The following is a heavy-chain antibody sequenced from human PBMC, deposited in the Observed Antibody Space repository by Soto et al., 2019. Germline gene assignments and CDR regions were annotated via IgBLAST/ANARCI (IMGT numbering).Heavy chain of an antibody. CDR1: GYTFTSYY. J-gene: IGHJ6*02. Sequence: ASVKVSCKASGYTFTSYYMHWVRQAPGQGLEWMGIINPSGGSTSYAQKFQGRVTMTRDTSTSTVYMELSSLRSEDTAVYYCARDGVSLRFLEWPYYYYGMDVWGQGTTVTVS. CDR2: INPSGGST. CDR3: ARDGVSLRFLEWPYYYYGMDV. D-gene: IGHD3-3*01. V-gene: IGHV1-46*01.